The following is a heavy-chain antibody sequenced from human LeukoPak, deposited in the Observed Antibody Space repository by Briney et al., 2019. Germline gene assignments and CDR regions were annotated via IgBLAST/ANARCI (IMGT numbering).Heavy chain of an antibody. V-gene: IGHV1-8*01. CDR2: MNPNSGNT. CDR1: GYTFTSYD. J-gene: IGHJ4*02. CDR3: ARGSRDGYNLDY. D-gene: IGHD5-12*01. Sequence: ASVKVSCKASGYTFTSYDINWVRQATGQGLEWMGWMNPNSGNTGYAQKFQGRVTVTRNTSISTAYMELSSLRSEDTAVYYCARGSRDGYNLDYWGQGTLVTVSS.